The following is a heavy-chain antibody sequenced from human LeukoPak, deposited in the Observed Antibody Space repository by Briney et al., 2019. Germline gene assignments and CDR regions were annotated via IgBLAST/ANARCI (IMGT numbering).Heavy chain of an antibody. J-gene: IGHJ4*02. D-gene: IGHD2-8*02. CDR1: GYTFTSYG. V-gene: IGHV1-18*01. Sequence: ASVKVSCETSGYTFTSYGISWVRQAPGQGLEWMGWMSAYNGNTSYAQKFQGRVTMTRDTSTTTAYMELRSLRSDDTAVYYCARKKYCPGGICYHSHFDYWGQGTLVAVSS. CDR3: ARKKYCPGGICYHSHFDY. CDR2: MSAYNGNT.